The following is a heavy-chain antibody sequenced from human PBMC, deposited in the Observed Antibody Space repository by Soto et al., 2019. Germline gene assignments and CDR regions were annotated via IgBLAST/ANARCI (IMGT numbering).Heavy chain of an antibody. CDR2: IYYSGST. J-gene: IGHJ4*02. CDR1: SGSISSGGYY. Sequence: PSETLSLTCTVCSGSISSGGYYWSWIRQHPGKGLEWIGYIYYSGSTYYNPSLKSRVTISVDTSKNQFSLKLSSVTAADTAVYYCARGRKVVPAAHFDYWGQGTLVTVSS. CDR3: ARGRKVVPAAHFDY. V-gene: IGHV4-31*03. D-gene: IGHD2-2*01.